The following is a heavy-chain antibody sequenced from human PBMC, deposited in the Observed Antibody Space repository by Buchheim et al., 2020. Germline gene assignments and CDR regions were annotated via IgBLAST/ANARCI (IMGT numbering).Heavy chain of an antibody. CDR1: GFTFSSYW. V-gene: IGHV3-7*03. CDR3: ARDAPVVIPSHYALDV. J-gene: IGHJ6*02. Sequence: EVQLVESGGGLVQPGGSLRLSCAASGFTFSSYWMSWVRQAPGKGLEWVGNIKPDGSEKWYVDSVRGRFTLSRDNAQNSLSLQVNSLRVEDMAVYYCARDAPVVIPSHYALDVWGQGTT. D-gene: IGHD2-15*01. CDR2: IKPDGSEK.